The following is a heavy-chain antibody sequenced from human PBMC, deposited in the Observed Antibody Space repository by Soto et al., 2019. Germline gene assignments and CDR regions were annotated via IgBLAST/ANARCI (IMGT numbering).Heavy chain of an antibody. J-gene: IGHJ4*02. CDR3: ARDTYCSSTTCYPNFDY. V-gene: IGHV1-69*13. CDR2: IIPIFGTA. CDR1: GVTFSSYA. Sequence: SVKVSCKASGVTFSSYAISWVRQAPGQGLEWMGGIIPIFGTANYAQKFQGRVTITADESTSTAYMELSSLRSDDTAVYYCARDTYCSSTTCYPNFDYWGQGTLVTVSS. D-gene: IGHD2-2*01.